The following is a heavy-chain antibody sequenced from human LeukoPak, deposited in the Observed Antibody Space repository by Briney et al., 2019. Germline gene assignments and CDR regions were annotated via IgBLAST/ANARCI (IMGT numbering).Heavy chain of an antibody. CDR3: AKRPPASGWSAMDV. V-gene: IGHV3-23*01. Sequence: GGSLRLSCTASGFTFSSCAMNWVRQAPGKGLEWVSTISGGAGTTYYADSVKGRFTISRDNSENTLHLQMNNLRAEDSALYYCAKRPPASGWSAMDVWGKGTTVTVSS. J-gene: IGHJ6*04. D-gene: IGHD6-19*01. CDR2: ISGGAGTT. CDR1: GFTFSSCA.